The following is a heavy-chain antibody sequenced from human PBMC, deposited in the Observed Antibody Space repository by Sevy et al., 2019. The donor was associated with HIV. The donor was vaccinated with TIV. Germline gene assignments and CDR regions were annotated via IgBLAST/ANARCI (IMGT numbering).Heavy chain of an antibody. CDR1: GFTFSNAW. V-gene: IGHV3-15*07. Sequence: GGSLRLSCAASGFTFSNAWMNWVRQAPGKGLEWVGRIKNKADGGTRDYAAPVKGRFTISRDDSKNTVYLQMISLKTEDTAIYYCTTDHCYEIRWGQGTLVTVSS. D-gene: IGHD2-21*01. CDR2: IKNKADGGTR. CDR3: TTDHCYEIR. J-gene: IGHJ4*02.